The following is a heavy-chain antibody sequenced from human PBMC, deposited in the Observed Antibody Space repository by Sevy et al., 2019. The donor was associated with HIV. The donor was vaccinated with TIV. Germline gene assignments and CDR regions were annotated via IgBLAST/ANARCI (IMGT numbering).Heavy chain of an antibody. J-gene: IGHJ6*04. CDR1: GFIFCDYP. V-gene: IGHV3-11*04. CDR3: AREGGELATDV. Sequence: GGSLRLSCAASGFIFCDYPMNWIRQAPGKGLEWVSYISSPGGTIYYADSLKGRFTISRANTKNSLYLQMNSLKPEDTAIYYCAREGGELATDVWGKGTTVTVSS. CDR2: ISSPGGTI. D-gene: IGHD3-16*01.